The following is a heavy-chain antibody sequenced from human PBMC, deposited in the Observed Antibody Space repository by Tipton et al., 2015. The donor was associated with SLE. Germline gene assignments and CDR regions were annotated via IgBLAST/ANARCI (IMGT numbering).Heavy chain of an antibody. J-gene: IGHJ6*02. D-gene: IGHD3-9*01. Sequence: VQLVQSGAEVTKPGASVRVSCRAPTYYIHWVRQAPGQGLEWMGTINPTGTSTTYAQKFQGRVTVTRDTSTSTVYMQLGSLRSEDTAIYYCATYILTGYYNEYYHYGLAVWGQGTTVTVSS. V-gene: IGHV1-46*01. CDR3: ATYILTGYYNEYYHYGLAV. CDR2: INPTGTST. CDR1: TYY.